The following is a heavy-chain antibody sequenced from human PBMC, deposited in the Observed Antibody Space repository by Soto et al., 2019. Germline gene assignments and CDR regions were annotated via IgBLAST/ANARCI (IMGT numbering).Heavy chain of an antibody. V-gene: IGHV1-24*01. J-gene: IGHJ4*02. CDR2: FDPEDGET. CDR3: ATMGLGVVVPAAMLDY. D-gene: IGHD2-2*01. CDR1: GYTLTELS. Sequence: ASVKVSCKVSGYTLTELSMHWVRQAPGKGLEWMGGFDPEDGETIYAQKFQGRVTMTEDTSTDTAYMELSGLRSEDTAVYYCATMGLGVVVPAAMLDYWGQGTLVTVSS.